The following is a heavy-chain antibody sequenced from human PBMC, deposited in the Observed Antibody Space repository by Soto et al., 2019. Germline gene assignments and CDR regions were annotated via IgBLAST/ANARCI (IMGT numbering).Heavy chain of an antibody. CDR1: GFRFIDYA. CDR2: VSSNGGPT. V-gene: IGHV3-64D*06. Sequence: SLRLSCSVSGFRFIDYAMHWVRQAPGKGLEYVSSVSSNGGPTYYADSVKGRFTISRDNSKNTLSLQMSSLRAEDTAVYYCVKDRYVDYWGQGTLVTVSS. CDR3: VKDRYVDY. J-gene: IGHJ4*02.